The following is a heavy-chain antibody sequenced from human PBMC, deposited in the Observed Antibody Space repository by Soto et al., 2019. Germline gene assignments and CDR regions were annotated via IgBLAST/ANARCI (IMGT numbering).Heavy chain of an antibody. J-gene: IGHJ6*02. Sequence: ASVKVSCKASGGTFSSYAISWVRQAPGQGLEWMGGIIPIFGTANYAQKFQGRVTITADKSTSTAYMELSSLRSEDTAVYYCAWKDYYYGMDVWGRGTTVTVSS. CDR1: GGTFSSYA. CDR2: IIPIFGTA. CDR3: AWKDYYYGMDV. V-gene: IGHV1-69*06. D-gene: IGHD1-1*01.